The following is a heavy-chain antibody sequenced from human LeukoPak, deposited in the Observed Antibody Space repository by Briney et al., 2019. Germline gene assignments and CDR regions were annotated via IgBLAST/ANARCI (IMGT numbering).Heavy chain of an antibody. CDR3: AKSNGYGLVDI. J-gene: IGHJ3*02. Sequence: PGGSLRLSCTVSGFTVSSNSMSWVRQPPGKGLEWIGNIFYSGSTYYSPSLKSRVTISLDTSRNQFSLKLNSATAADTADYYCAKSNGYGLVDIWGQGTMVTVSS. CDR1: GFTVSSNS. D-gene: IGHD3-10*01. V-gene: IGHV4-59*02. CDR2: IFYSGST.